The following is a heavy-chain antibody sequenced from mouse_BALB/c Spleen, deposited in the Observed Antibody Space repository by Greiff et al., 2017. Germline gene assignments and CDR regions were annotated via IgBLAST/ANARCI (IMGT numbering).Heavy chain of an antibody. CDR1: GFTFNTYA. CDR3: VRHEVLGRMDY. D-gene: IGHD4-1*01. V-gene: IGHV10-1*02. CDR2: IRSKSNNYAT. J-gene: IGHJ4*01. Sequence: EVQLQESGGGLVQPKGSLKLSCAASGFTFNTYAMNWVRQAPGKGLEWVARIRSKSNNYATYYADSVKDRFTISRDDSQSMLYLQMNNLKTEDTAMYYCVRHEVLGRMDYWGQGTSVTVSS.